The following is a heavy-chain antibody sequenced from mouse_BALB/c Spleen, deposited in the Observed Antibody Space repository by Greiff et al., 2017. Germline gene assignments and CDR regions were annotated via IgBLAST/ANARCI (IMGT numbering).Heavy chain of an antibody. CDR2: IYPGSGST. V-gene: IGHV1-55*01. CDR1: GYNFTSYW. D-gene: IGHD3-1*01. J-gene: IGHJ4*01. CDR3: ARGATDMDY. Sequence: QVQLQQPGAELVKPGTSVKLSCKASGYNFTSYWINWVKRRPGQGLEWIGDIYPGSGSTNYNEKFKSKATLTVDTSSSTAYMQLSSLASEDSALYCCARGATDMDYWGEGTSVTVSS.